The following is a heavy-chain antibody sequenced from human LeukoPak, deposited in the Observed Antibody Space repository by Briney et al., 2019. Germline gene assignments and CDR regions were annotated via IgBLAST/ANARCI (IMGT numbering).Heavy chain of an antibody. V-gene: IGHV3-30*02. CDR3: AKMRVRETENDAFDI. D-gene: IGHD3-10*01. CDR2: IRYDGSNK. Sequence: PGGSLRLPCAASGFTFSSYGMHWVRQAPGKGLEWVAFIRYDGSNKYYADSVKGRFTISRDNSKNTLYLQMNSLRAEDTAVYYCAKMRVRETENDAFDIWGQGTMVTVSS. J-gene: IGHJ3*02. CDR1: GFTFSSYG.